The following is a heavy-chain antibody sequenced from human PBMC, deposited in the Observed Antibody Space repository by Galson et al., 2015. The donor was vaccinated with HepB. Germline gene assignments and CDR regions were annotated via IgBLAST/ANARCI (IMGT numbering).Heavy chain of an antibody. Sequence: SLRLSCAASGFRFNDYNMIWVRQAPGKGLEWVSSISGDSSYIYYADSVRGRFTVSRDNAKPSLYLQMNSLRLEDTAIYYCVGAPPLGAPFGYWGQGTLVTVSS. CDR3: VGAPPLGAPFGY. D-gene: IGHD7-27*01. J-gene: IGHJ4*02. CDR2: ISGDSSYI. V-gene: IGHV3-21*01. CDR1: GFRFNDYN.